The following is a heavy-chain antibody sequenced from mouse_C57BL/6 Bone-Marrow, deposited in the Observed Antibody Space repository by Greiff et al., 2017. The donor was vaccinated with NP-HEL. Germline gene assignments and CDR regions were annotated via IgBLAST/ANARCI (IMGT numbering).Heavy chain of an antibody. D-gene: IGHD1-1*01. CDR2: IDPSDSET. J-gene: IGHJ3*01. CDR1: GYTFTSYW. CDR3: ARGYGSSSFAY. V-gene: IGHV1-52*01. Sequence: QVQLQQPGAELVRPGSSVKLSCKASGYTFTSYWMHWVKQRPIQGLEWIGNIDPSDSETHYNQKFKDKATLTVDKSSSTAYMQLSSLTSEDSAVYYCARGYGSSSFAYWGQGTLVTVSA.